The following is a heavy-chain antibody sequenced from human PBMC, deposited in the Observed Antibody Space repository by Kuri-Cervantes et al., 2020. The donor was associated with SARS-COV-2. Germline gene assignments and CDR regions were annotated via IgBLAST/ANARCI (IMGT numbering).Heavy chain of an antibody. Sequence: ASVKVSCKASGYTFTAYFMHWVRQAPGQGLEYMGWIHPNTGGTPFAQKFPGRVTLTRDTSITTVYMELHSLTSDDTAVYYCARGGKDSPTSMYFYYHMDVWGRGTTVTVSS. J-gene: IGHJ6*03. CDR2: IHPNTGGT. D-gene: IGHD2-15*01. V-gene: IGHV1-2*02. CDR1: GYTFTAYF. CDR3: ARGGKDSPTSMYFYYHMDV.